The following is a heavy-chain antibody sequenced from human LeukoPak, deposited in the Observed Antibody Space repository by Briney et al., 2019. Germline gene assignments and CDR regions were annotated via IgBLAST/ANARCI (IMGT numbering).Heavy chain of an antibody. CDR2: ISWNSGSI. V-gene: IGHV3-9*01. CDR1: GFTFDDYA. D-gene: IGHD3-9*01. Sequence: GGSLRLSCAASGFTFDDYAMHWVRQAPGKGLEWVSGISWNSGSIGYADSVKGRFTISRDNSKDTLYLQMNSLRAEDTAVYYCAAGLRYFDWLLSPWGQGTLVTVSS. J-gene: IGHJ4*02. CDR3: AAGLRYFDWLLSP.